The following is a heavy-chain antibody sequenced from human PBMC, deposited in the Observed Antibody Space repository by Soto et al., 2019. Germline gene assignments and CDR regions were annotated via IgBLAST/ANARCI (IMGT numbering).Heavy chain of an antibody. CDR3: ARGSLLEWLLFPRDYYYGMDV. CDR2: INPNSGGT. CDR1: GYTFTGYY. J-gene: IGHJ6*02. V-gene: IGHV1-2*04. Sequence: GASVKVSCKASGYTFTGYYMHWVRQAPGQGLEWMGWINPNSGGTNYAQKFQGWVTMTRDTSISTAYMELSRLRSDDTAVYYCARGSLLEWLLFPRDYYYGMDVWGQGTTVTVSS. D-gene: IGHD3-3*01.